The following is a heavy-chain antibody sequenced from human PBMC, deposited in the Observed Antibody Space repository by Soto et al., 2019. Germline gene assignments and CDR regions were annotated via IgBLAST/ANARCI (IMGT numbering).Heavy chain of an antibody. CDR2: IYYSGST. V-gene: IGHV4-31*03. D-gene: IGHD2-15*01. CDR3: ARQVVVAATVRFDP. CDR1: GGSISSGGYC. J-gene: IGHJ5*02. Sequence: PSETLSLTCTVSGGSISSGGYCWSWIRQHPGKGLEWIGYIYYSGSTYYNPSLKSRVTISVDTSKNQFSLKLSSVTAADTAVYYCARQVVVAATVRFDPWGQGTLVTVSS.